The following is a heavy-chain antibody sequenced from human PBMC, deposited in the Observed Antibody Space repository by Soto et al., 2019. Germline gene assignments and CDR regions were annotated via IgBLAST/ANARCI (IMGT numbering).Heavy chain of an antibody. D-gene: IGHD3-10*01. V-gene: IGHV1-3*01. Sequence: QVQLVQSGAEVKKPGASVKVSCKASGYTFTSYAMHWVRQAPGQRLEWMGWINAGNGNTKYSQKFQGRVTITRDTTASTAYMELSSLRSEDTAVYYCARDLGFGLSDYWGQGTLVTVSS. J-gene: IGHJ4*02. CDR2: INAGNGNT. CDR3: ARDLGFGLSDY. CDR1: GYTFTSYA.